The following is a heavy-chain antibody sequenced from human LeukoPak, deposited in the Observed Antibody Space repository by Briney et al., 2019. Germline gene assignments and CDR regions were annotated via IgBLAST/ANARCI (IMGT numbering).Heavy chain of an antibody. D-gene: IGHD3-9*01. V-gene: IGHV3-30*02. CDR1: GFTFSDYY. CDR3: AKGARSHVLIFDY. CDR2: IRYDGSNG. Sequence: GGSLRLSCAASGFTFSDYYMSWVRQAPGKGLEWVALIRYDGSNGYYLESVKGRFTISRDNSKNTLYLQMNSLRAEDTAVYYCAKGARSHVLIFDYWGEGALVTVSS. J-gene: IGHJ4*02.